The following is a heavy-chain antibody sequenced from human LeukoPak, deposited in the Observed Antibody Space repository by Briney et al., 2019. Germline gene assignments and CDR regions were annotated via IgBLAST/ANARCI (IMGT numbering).Heavy chain of an antibody. Sequence: SQTLSLTCTVSIGSISSFYWSWIPQPPGKGLEWVGYIYYSGSTNYNPSLKSRVNISVDTSKNQFSLKLSSVTAADTAVYYCARVLSYYYGAGSCYAFDIWGQGTMVTVSS. CDR3: ARVLSYYYGAGSCYAFDI. CDR2: IYYSGST. D-gene: IGHD3-10*01. J-gene: IGHJ3*02. V-gene: IGHV4-59*01. CDR1: IGSISSFY.